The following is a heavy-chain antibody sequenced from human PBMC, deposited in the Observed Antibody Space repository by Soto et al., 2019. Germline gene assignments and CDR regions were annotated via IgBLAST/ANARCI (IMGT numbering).Heavy chain of an antibody. Sequence: PSETLSLTCTVPGGSISSGDYYWSWIRQHPGKGLEWIGHIYNSGSTYYNPSLKSRVTISVDTSKNQFSLKLSSVTAADTAVYYCARDSPAGYCSGGSCYSGIFDYWGQGTLVTVSS. J-gene: IGHJ4*02. D-gene: IGHD2-15*01. V-gene: IGHV4-31*02. CDR3: ARDSPAGYCSGGSCYSGIFDY. CDR2: IYNSGST. CDR1: GGSISSGDYY.